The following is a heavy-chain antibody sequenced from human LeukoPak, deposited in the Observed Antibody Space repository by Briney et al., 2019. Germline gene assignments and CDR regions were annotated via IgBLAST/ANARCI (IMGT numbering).Heavy chain of an antibody. CDR2: IYTTGKT. CDR3: ARHGYTASHYFLDF. J-gene: IGHJ4*02. CDR1: SGSINSYY. V-gene: IGHV4-4*07. Sequence: SETLSLTCTVSSGSINSYYWGWVRQPAGRGLEWISRIYTTGKTDYNPSLKSRLTMSVDTSKRPFSLNLTSVTAADTAIYFCARHGYTASHYFLDFWSQGTLVTVSS. D-gene: IGHD3-16*01.